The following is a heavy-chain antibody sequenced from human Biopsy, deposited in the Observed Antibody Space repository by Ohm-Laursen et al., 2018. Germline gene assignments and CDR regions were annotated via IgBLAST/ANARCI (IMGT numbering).Heavy chain of an antibody. D-gene: IGHD3-9*01. V-gene: IGHV1-69*06. CDR1: GGTFSNYG. CDR2: NIPILGTG. Sequence: SVKASCKVPGGTFSNYGVNWVRRAPGQGLEWLGGNIPILGTGNYAQKFQDRVTVAADTSTSTATMELRSLRSDDTAVYYCATKLTGYFHHWGQGTLVIVSS. J-gene: IGHJ1*01. CDR3: ATKLTGYFHH.